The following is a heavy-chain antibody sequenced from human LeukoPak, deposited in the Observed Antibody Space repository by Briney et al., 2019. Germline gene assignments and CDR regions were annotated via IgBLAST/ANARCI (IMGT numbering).Heavy chain of an antibody. D-gene: IGHD5-24*01. CDR2: IIPILGIA. Sequence: SVKVSFKASGGTFSSYAISWVRQAPGQGLEWMGRIIPILGIANYAQKFQGRVTITADKSTSTAYMELSSLRSEDTAVYYCAMRDHFDPWGQGTLVTVSS. J-gene: IGHJ5*02. V-gene: IGHV1-69*04. CDR1: GGTFSSYA. CDR3: AMRDHFDP.